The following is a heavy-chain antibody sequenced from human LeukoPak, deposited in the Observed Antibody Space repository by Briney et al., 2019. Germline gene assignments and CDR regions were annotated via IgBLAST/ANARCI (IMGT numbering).Heavy chain of an antibody. Sequence: GASVKVSCKASGGTFSSYAISWVRQAPGQGLEWMGGIIPIFGTANYAQKFQGRVTITADESTSTAYMELSSLGSEDTAVYYCARSPYSGYDFDYWGQGTLVTVSS. V-gene: IGHV1-69*13. CDR2: IIPIFGTA. D-gene: IGHD5-12*01. J-gene: IGHJ4*02. CDR3: ARSPYSGYDFDY. CDR1: GGTFSSYA.